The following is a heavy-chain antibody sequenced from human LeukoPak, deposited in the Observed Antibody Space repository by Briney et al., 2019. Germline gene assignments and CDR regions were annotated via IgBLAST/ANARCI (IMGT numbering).Heavy chain of an antibody. CDR2: ISHSGTT. CDR1: GGSISSYS. J-gene: IGHJ4*02. CDR3: ARWDDSAWGFGN. V-gene: IGHV4-59*08. Sequence: SETLSLTCIVSGGSISSYSWNWIRQSPGKGLEWVGYISHSGTTSYNSSLKSRVTISVDPSKNQLSLKLTSVTAADTAVYYCARWDDSAWGFGNWGPGTLVTVSS. D-gene: IGHD6-19*01.